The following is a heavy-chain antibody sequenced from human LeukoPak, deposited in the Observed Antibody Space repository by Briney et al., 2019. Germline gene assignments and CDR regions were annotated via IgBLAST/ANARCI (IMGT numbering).Heavy chain of an antibody. CDR1: GGSINXXX. J-gene: IGHJ4*02. Sequence: PSGTLSLTCTVSGGSINXXXXXWIRQPPGKGLEWLGYIYSSGTTXXXPSLQSRLTISVDTSRNQFSLKLRSVTAADTAVYYCARETTMILDYWGQGTLVTVSS. D-gene: IGHD3-22*01. CDR3: ARETTMILDY. V-gene: IGHV4-59*01. CDR2: IYSSGTT.